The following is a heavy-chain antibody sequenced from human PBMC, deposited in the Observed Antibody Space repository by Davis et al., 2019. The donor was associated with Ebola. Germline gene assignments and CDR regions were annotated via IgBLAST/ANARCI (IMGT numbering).Heavy chain of an antibody. D-gene: IGHD3-22*01. CDR2: LGTSADT. V-gene: IGHV3-23*01. CDR1: GFVFSSYV. Sequence: GGSLRLSCAASGFVFSSYVMSWVRRAPGKGLEWVSTLGTSADTYYADSVKGRFTISRDNSKNTLHLQMNSLGADDTAIYYGAKDRTPYYYDSSGYYRALFDYWGQGTLVTVS. J-gene: IGHJ4*02. CDR3: AKDRTPYYYDSSGYYRALFDY.